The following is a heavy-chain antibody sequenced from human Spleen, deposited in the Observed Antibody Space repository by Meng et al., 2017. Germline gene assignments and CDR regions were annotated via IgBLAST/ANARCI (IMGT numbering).Heavy chain of an antibody. CDR2: TYYRSKWYN. D-gene: IGHD3-22*01. J-gene: IGHJ4*02. Sequence: SQTLSLTCAISGDSVSSNSAAWNWIRQSPSRGLEWLGRTYYRSKWYNDYAVSVKSRITINPDTSKNQFSLQLNSVTPEDTAVYYCARGYTYYYDSSGPTYYDYWGQATLATVSS. CDR3: ARGYTYYYDSSGPTYYDY. CDR1: GDSVSSNSAA. V-gene: IGHV6-1*01.